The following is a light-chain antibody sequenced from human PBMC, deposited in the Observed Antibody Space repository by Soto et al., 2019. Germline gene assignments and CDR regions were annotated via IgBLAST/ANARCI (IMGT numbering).Light chain of an antibody. Sequence: QSALTQPASVSGSPGQSITISCTGTNSDVGGYNFVSWYQQHPGKVPKLMIFDVNRRPSGVSDRFSGSKSGNTASLTISGLQAEDEGDYYCCSYTSSSTHVFGSGTKVTVL. CDR2: DVN. V-gene: IGLV2-14*03. CDR3: CSYTSSSTHV. CDR1: NSDVGGYNF. J-gene: IGLJ1*01.